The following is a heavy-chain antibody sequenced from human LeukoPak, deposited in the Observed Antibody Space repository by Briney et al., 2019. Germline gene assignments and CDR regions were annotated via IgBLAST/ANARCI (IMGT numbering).Heavy chain of an antibody. CDR2: IFWDDDK. Sequence: SGPTLVNPTQTLTLTCTFSGFSLSTSGVGVGWIRQPPGKALEWLAIIFWDDDKRYNPSLESRLSIIKDTSKDQVVLTMTNMDPADTATYYCTHSAGIVVVTSEDEYFQHWGQGSLVIVSS. J-gene: IGHJ1*01. D-gene: IGHD2-21*02. CDR1: GFSLSTSGVG. CDR3: THSAGIVVVTSEDEYFQH. V-gene: IGHV2-5*02.